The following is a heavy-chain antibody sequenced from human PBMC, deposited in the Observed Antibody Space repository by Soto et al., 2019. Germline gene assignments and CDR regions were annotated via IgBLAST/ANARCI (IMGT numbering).Heavy chain of an antibody. CDR2: ISSSSSYI. V-gene: IGHV3-21*01. Sequence: GGSLRLSCAASGFTFSSYSMNWVCQAPGKGLEWVSSISSSSSYIYYADSVKGRFTISRDNAKNSLYLQMNSLRAEDTAVYYCARGSGYDLFSSLDYWGQGTLVTVSS. D-gene: IGHD5-12*01. CDR1: GFTFSSYS. J-gene: IGHJ4*02. CDR3: ARGSGYDLFSSLDY.